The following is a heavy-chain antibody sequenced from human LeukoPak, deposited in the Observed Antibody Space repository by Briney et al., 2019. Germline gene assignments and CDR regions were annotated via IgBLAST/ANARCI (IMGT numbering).Heavy chain of an antibody. V-gene: IGHV3-30*18. J-gene: IGHJ4*02. CDR2: ISYDGSNK. CDR1: GFTFSSYG. CDR3: AKDISSGGGGSGSYPIGGFDY. Sequence: PGRSLRLSCAASGFTFSSYGMHWVRQAPGKGLEWVAVISYDGSNKYYADSVKGRFTISRDNSKNTLYLQMNSLRAEDTAVYYCAKDISSGGGGSGSYPIGGFDYWGQGTLVTVSS. D-gene: IGHD3-10*01.